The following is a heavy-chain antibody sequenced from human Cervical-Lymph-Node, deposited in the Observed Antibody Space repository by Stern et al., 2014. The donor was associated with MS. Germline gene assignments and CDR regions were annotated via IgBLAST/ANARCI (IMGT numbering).Heavy chain of an antibody. V-gene: IGHV4-59*08. CDR2: IHYIWST. J-gene: IGHJ4*02. Sequence: QLQLQESGPGLVKPSETLSLTCTVSGGSISTYYWSWIRQPPGKGLEWLGYIHYIWSTIYNPPLTSRVTMSVDKCPKPLYPMPRSVTAADTAVYYCARHSGETYESWEFYFDHWGQGTLVTVSS. D-gene: IGHD3-10*01. CDR1: GGSISTYY. CDR3: ARHSGETYESWEFYFDH.